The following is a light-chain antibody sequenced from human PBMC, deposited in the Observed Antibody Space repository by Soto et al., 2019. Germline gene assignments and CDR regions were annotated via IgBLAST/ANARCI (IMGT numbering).Light chain of an antibody. V-gene: IGLV2-8*01. Sequence: QSALTQPPSASGSPGQSVTISCTGTSSDVGGYNYVSWYQQHPGKAPKLVIYDVTKRPSGVPDRFSGSKSGNTASLTVSGLQAEDEADYYCMCYAGGNNWVFGGGTKLTVL. CDR2: DVT. J-gene: IGLJ3*02. CDR3: MCYAGGNNWV. CDR1: SSDVGGYNY.